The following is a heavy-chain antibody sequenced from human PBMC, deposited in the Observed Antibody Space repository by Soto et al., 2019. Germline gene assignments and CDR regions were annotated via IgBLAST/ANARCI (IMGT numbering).Heavy chain of an antibody. CDR2: IWYDGSNK. D-gene: IGHD2-15*01. CDR1: GFTFSSYG. CDR3: ARDLGKKFCSGGSCYSKRRYYYYGMDV. Sequence: GGSLRLSCAASGFTFSSYGMHWVRQAPGKGLEWVAVIWYDGSNKYYADSVKGRFTISRDNSKNTLYLQMNSLRAEDTAVYYCARDLGKKFCSGGSCYSKRRYYYYGMDVWGQGTTVTVSS. J-gene: IGHJ6*02. V-gene: IGHV3-33*01.